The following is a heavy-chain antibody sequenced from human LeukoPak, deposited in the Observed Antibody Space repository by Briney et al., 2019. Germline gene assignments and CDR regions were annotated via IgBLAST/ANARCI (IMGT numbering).Heavy chain of an antibody. Sequence: SVKVSCKASGYTFTSYGISWVRQAPGQGLEWMGWISAYNGNTNYAQKLQGRVTMTTDTSTSTAYMELRSLRSDDTAVYYCATGGYITGTTDYFDYWGQGTLVTVSS. CDR1: GYTFTSYG. CDR2: ISAYNGNT. CDR3: ATGGYITGTTDYFDY. V-gene: IGHV1-18*01. J-gene: IGHJ4*02. D-gene: IGHD1-20*01.